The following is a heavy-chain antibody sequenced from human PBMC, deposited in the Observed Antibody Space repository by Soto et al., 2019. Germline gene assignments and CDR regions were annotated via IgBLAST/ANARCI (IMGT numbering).Heavy chain of an antibody. V-gene: IGHV4-30-4*01. CDR1: GGSISSGDYY. Sequence: SETLSLTCTVSGGSISSGDYYWSWIRQPPGKGLEWIGDIYYRGSTYYNPSLKSRVTISVDTSKNQFSLTLSSVTAADTAVYYCASGRRYYSFDYWGQGTLVTVSS. J-gene: IGHJ4*02. CDR2: IYYRGST. CDR3: ASGRRYYSFDY. D-gene: IGHD3-10*01.